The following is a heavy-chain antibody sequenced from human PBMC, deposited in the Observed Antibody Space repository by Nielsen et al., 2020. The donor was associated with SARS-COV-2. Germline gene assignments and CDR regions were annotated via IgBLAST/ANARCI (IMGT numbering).Heavy chain of an antibody. CDR1: GGSFRAFY. V-gene: IGHV4-34*01. CDR2: INHSGST. D-gene: IGHD3-9*01. CDR3: ARSSPFFDILTGYYIAAYFQH. Sequence: SDLLSPTFAPYGGSFRAFYWTWIPKPPGKGLEWIGEINHSGSTNYNPTPKSRVTISVDTSKNQFSLKLSSVTAADTAVYYCARSSPFFDILTGYYIAAYFQHWGQGTLLTVSS. J-gene: IGHJ1*01.